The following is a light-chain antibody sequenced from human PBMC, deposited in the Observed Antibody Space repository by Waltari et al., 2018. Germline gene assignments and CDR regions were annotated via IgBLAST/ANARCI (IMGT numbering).Light chain of an antibody. V-gene: IGKV1-5*03. Sequence: DIQMTQSPSTLSASVGDSVTITCRASQSISEYLAWYQQKPGKAPKLLIYKASSLESGVSSRFSGSGSGTEFTLTISSLQPDDFATYYCQQYNTYSGTFGRGTTVDVK. J-gene: IGKJ1*01. CDR1: QSISEY. CDR2: KAS. CDR3: QQYNTYSGT.